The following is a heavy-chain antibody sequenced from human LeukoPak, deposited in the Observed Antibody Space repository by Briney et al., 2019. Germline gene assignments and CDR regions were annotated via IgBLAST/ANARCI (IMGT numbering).Heavy chain of an antibody. J-gene: IGHJ4*02. CDR3: ARDAPRAGTDFDY. CDR2: IKSDGSIT. V-gene: IGHV3-74*01. Sequence: GGSLRLSCAASRFIFSGQWMHWVRQAPGKGLVWVSGIKSDGSITNYADSVKGRFAISRDNAKNTLYLQMNSLRAEDTAVYYCARDAPRAGTDFDYWGQGTLVTVSS. CDR1: RFIFSGQW.